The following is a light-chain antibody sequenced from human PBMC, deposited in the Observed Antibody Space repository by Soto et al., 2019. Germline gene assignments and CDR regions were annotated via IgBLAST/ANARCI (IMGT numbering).Light chain of an antibody. Sequence: EIVMTQSPATLSVSPGERATLSCRASQSVSSNLAWYQQKPGQAPRLLIYGASTRATGIPARFSGSGSGTELTPTISRLQSEDFAVYYCPPYNNWSLYTFGQGTKLELK. V-gene: IGKV3-15*01. CDR3: PPYNNWSLYT. CDR2: GAS. CDR1: QSVSSN. J-gene: IGKJ2*01.